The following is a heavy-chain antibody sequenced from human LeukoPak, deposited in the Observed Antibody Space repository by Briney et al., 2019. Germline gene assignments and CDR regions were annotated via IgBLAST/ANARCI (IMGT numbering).Heavy chain of an antibody. J-gene: IGHJ4*02. CDR3: ARDRGGRTGLDD. D-gene: IGHD2-15*01. CDR1: GFTFSSYA. Sequence: PGGSLRLSRAASGFTFSSYALTWVRQAPGKGLEWVAFIKEDGSEKYYVDSVKGRFTISRDNAENSLYLQMNSLRAEDTAVYYCARDRGGRTGLDDWGQGTLVTVSS. CDR2: IKEDGSEK. V-gene: IGHV3-7*04.